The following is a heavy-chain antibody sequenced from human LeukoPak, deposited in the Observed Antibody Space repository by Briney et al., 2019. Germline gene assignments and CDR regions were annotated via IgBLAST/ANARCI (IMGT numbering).Heavy chain of an antibody. V-gene: IGHV3-13*01. CDR3: IRDLGLSHAYGAFDV. Sequence: GGSLRLSCAASGFTFSLYDMHWVRQATGKSLEWVSGIGNEGSTFYPGSLKGRLTISRDNAKNSLYLQMNSLSAEDTAVYYCIRDLGLSHAYGAFDVWGQGALVTVSS. J-gene: IGHJ3*01. CDR2: IGNEGST. CDR1: GFTFSLYD. D-gene: IGHD3-16*01.